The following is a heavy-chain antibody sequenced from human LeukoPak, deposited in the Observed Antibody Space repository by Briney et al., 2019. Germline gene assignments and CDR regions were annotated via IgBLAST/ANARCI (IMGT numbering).Heavy chain of an antibody. D-gene: IGHD1-1*01. CDR3: ARGWTDDTGY. Sequence: ASVKVSRKAFGYTFTGYYMHWVRQAPGQGLEWMGWINPKSGGTNYAQEFQGRVTMTRDASISTAYMELRSLTSDDTAVYYCARGWTDDTGYWGQGTLVTVSS. CDR2: INPKSGGT. V-gene: IGHV1-2*02. J-gene: IGHJ4*02. CDR1: GYTFTGYY.